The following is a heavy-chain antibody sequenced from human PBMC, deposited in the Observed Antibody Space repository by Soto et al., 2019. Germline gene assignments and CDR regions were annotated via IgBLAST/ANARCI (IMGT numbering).Heavy chain of an antibody. V-gene: IGHV4-39*01. CDR2: IPFSGST. CDR3: ARLGSSGWYQGSYFDS. CDR1: GGSISRNNHY. Sequence: QLQLQESGPGLVKPSETLSLTCTVSGGSISRNNHYWGWIRQSPGKGLEWIGSIPFSGSTNYNPSLKSRVRISMAASMNQFSLRMSSVTAADTAVFYCARLGSSGWYQGSYFDSWGQGLLVTVSS. J-gene: IGHJ4*02. D-gene: IGHD6-19*01.